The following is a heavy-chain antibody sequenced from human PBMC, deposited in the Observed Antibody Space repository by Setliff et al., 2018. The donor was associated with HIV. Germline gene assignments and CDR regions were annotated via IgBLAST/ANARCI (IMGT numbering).Heavy chain of an antibody. J-gene: IGHJ4*02. CDR1: GFTFSSYA. CDR3: ARDDSIAGRAKYYFDY. D-gene: IGHD6-13*01. CDR2: ISYDGNNK. Sequence: GGSLRLSCAASGFTFSSYAMYWVRQAPGKGLEWVAVISYDGNNKYYADSVKGRFTISRDNSKNTLYLQMNSLRAEDTAVYYCARDDSIAGRAKYYFDYWGQGTLVTVSS. V-gene: IGHV3-30-3*01.